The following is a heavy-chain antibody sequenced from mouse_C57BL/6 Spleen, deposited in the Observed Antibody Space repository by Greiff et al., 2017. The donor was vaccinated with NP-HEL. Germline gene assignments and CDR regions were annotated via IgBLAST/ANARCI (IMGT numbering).Heavy chain of an antibody. Sequence: VQLQQSGGGLVKPGGSLKLSCAASGFTFSDYGMHWVRQAPEKGLEWVAYISSGSSTIYYADTVKGRFTISRDNAKNTLFLQMTSLRSEDTAMYYCAKLGQFAYWGQGTLVTVSA. D-gene: IGHD4-1*01. CDR3: AKLGQFAY. CDR2: ISSGSSTI. J-gene: IGHJ3*01. V-gene: IGHV5-17*01. CDR1: GFTFSDYG.